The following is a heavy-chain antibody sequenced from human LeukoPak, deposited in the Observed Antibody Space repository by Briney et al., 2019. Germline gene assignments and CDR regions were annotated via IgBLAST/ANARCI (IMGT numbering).Heavy chain of an antibody. CDR3: AKAREDYGDSVHDY. V-gene: IGHV3-23*01. Sequence: GGSLRLSCAASGVTFSTYAISWVRQAPGKGLEWVSVISASDGNRYYADSVKGRFTISRDNSKNTLYLQMNSLRAEDTALYYCAKAREDYGDSVHDYWGQGTLVTVSS. D-gene: IGHD4-17*01. CDR1: GVTFSTYA. CDR2: ISASDGNR. J-gene: IGHJ4*02.